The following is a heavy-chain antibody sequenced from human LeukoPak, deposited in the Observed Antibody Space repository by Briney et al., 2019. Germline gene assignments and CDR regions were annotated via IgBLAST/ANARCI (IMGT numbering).Heavy chain of an antibody. Sequence: GGSLRLSCAASGFTFSSYAMSWVRQAPGKGLEWVSTVSGSGGGTYYADSVKGRFTISRDNSKNTLYLQMNSLRAEDTAVYYCAKDYSRGIVARGNWFDPWGQGTLVTVSS. CDR1: GFTFSSYA. D-gene: IGHD2-15*01. V-gene: IGHV3-23*01. J-gene: IGHJ5*02. CDR3: AKDYSRGIVARGNWFDP. CDR2: VSGSGGGT.